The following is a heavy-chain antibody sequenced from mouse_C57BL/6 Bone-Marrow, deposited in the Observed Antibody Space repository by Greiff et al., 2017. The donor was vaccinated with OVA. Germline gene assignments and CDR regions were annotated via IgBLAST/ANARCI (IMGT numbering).Heavy chain of an antibody. CDR3: ARGRGSSLYYFDY. D-gene: IGHD1-1*01. Sequence: EVQVVESGPGLVKPSQSLSLTCSVTGYSITSGYYWNWIRQFPGNKLEWMGYISYDGSNNYNPSLKNRISITRDTSKNQFFLKLNSVTTEDTATYYCARGRGSSLYYFDYWGQGTTLTVSS. CDR1: GYSITSGYY. J-gene: IGHJ2*01. CDR2: ISYDGSN. V-gene: IGHV3-6*01.